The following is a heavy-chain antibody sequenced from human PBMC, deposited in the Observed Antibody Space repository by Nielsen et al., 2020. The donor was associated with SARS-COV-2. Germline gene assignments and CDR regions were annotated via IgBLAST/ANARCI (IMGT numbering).Heavy chain of an antibody. J-gene: IGHJ4*02. CDR1: GVSVSSGSYF. CDR2: MFYIGTA. V-gene: IGHV4-61*01. Sequence: SETLSLTCTVSGVSVSSGSYFWSWIRQPPGKRLEWIGYMFYIGTANYNPSFQSRVNISVDTPKNQFSLKLSSVTAADTAIYYCARGGYNIYDFDYWGRGTLVTVSS. CDR3: ARGGYNIYDFDY. D-gene: IGHD5-24*01.